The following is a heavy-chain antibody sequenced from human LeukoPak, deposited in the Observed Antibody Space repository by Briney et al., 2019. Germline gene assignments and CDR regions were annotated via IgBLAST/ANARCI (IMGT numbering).Heavy chain of an antibody. D-gene: IGHD3-10*01. CDR2: INHSGST. J-gene: IGHJ4*02. CDR3: ARHPSITMVRGVIINNRYYFDY. V-gene: IGHV4-34*01. Sequence: PSETLSLTCAVYGGSFSGYYWSWIRQPPGKGLEWIGEINHSGSTNYNPSLKSRVTISVDTSKNQFSLKLSSVTAADTAVYYCARHPSITMVRGVIINNRYYFDYWGQGTLVTVSS. CDR1: GGSFSGYY.